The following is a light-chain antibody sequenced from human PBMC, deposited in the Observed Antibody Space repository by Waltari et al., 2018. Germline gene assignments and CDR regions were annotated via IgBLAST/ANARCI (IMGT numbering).Light chain of an antibody. CDR2: DVS. Sequence: QSALTQPAAVSGSPGQSVTISCTGASSDIGRYDLFPWYHQHPGNAPKLVISDVSKRPSGVSDRFSGSKSGDTASLTISGLQFEDEADYYCCSYAGNYVWVFGGGTRLTVL. CDR3: CSYAGNYVWV. J-gene: IGLJ3*02. CDR1: SSDIGRYDL. V-gene: IGLV2-23*02.